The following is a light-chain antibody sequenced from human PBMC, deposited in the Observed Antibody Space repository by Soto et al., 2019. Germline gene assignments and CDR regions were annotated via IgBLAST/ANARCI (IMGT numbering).Light chain of an antibody. V-gene: IGLV2-11*01. CDR1: SSDVGGYNY. CDR3: CSYAGSYTLV. J-gene: IGLJ3*02. Sequence: QSALTQPRSVSGSPGQSVTISCTGTSSDVGGYNYVSWYQQHPGKAPKLMIYDVVKRPSGVPDRFSGSKSGNTASLTISGLQAEDEDDYYCCSYAGSYTLVFGGGTKLTVL. CDR2: DVV.